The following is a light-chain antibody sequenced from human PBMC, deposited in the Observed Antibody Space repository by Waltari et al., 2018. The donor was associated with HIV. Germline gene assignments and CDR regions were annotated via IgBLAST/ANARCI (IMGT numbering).Light chain of an antibody. J-gene: IGLJ2*01. CDR1: SSDVGSYNL. CDR3: CSYAGSVV. CDR2: EGS. V-gene: IGLV2-23*01. Sequence: QSALTQPASVSASPGQSITISCTGTSSDVGSYNLVSWYQQHPGKAPKLLIYEGSKGPSGVSNRFSGSKSGNTASLTIAGLQAEDEADYYCCSYAGSVVFGGGTKLTVL.